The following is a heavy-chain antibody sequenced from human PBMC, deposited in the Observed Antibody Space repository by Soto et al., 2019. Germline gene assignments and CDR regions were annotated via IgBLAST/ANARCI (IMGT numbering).Heavy chain of an antibody. J-gene: IGHJ5*02. D-gene: IGHD6-13*01. Sequence: SETLSLTCAVYGGSFSGYDWTWIRQPPGTGLEWIGEINHSGTTNYSPSLKGRVTISVDTSKNEFSLNLTSVTASDTAVYFCASHSWYLGDNFFRPWGQGILVTVSS. CDR2: INHSGTT. CDR1: GGSFSGYD. CDR3: ASHSWYLGDNFFRP. V-gene: IGHV4-34*01.